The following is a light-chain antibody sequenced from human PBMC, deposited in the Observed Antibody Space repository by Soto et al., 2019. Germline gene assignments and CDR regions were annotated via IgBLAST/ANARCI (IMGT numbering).Light chain of an antibody. V-gene: IGKV1-39*01. J-gene: IGKJ4*01. CDR2: TAS. CDR3: QQSHRSPLS. CDR1: QSIVRN. Sequence: IQMTQSPSSLSASVGDRVTITCRASQSIVRNLNWYQQKPGKAPELLIYTASNLESGVPARFSVSGSGTDFALTISSRQTEDFVVYYCQQSHRSPLSVGGGTKVKFK.